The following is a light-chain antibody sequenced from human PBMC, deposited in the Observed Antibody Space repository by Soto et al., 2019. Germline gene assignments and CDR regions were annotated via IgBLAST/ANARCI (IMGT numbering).Light chain of an antibody. CDR1: QSITSW. CDR2: KAS. V-gene: IGKV1-5*03. Sequence: EIQMTQSPATLSASVGDRVTITCRASQSITSWLAWYQQKPGKAPKLLIYKASSIENGVPSRFSGSGSGTEFTLTISSLQPDDVATYYCQQYNSNSLLTFGGGTKVEIK. J-gene: IGKJ4*01. CDR3: QQYNSNSLLT.